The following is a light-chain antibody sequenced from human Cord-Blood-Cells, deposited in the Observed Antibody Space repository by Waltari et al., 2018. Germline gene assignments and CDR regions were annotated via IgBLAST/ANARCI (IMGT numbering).Light chain of an antibody. CDR2: DVR. V-gene: IGLV2-14*03. CDR3: SSYTSSSTRV. Sequence: QSALTQPASVSGSPGQSITISCTGTSSDVGGYNYGSWYQPHPGKAPKLMIYDVRNRPSGVSTRFSGSKSGNTASLTISGLQAEDEADYYCSSYTSSSTRVFGGGTKLTVL. J-gene: IGLJ3*02. CDR1: SSDVGGYNY.